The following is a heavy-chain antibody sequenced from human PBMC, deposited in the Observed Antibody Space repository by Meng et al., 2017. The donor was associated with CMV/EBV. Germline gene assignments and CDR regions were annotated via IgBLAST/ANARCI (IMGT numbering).Heavy chain of an antibody. Sequence: SETLSLTCAVYGGSFIGYYWSWIRQPPGKGLEWIGEINHIGSTNYNPSLKSRVTISVDTSKNQFSLKLSSVTAADTAVYYCARGLKKNRDIVVVPAASRNAFDIWGQGTMVTVSS. J-gene: IGHJ3*02. V-gene: IGHV4-34*01. CDR2: INHIGST. D-gene: IGHD2-2*01. CDR3: ARGLKKNRDIVVVPAASRNAFDI. CDR1: GGSFIGYY.